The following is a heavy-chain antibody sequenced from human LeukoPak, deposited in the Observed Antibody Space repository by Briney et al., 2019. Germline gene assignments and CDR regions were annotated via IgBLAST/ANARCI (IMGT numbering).Heavy chain of an antibody. CDR1: GFTFNNYW. Sequence: PGGSLRLSCAASGFTFNNYWMTWVRQAPGMGLEWVANIKQDGSEKYYVDSVKGRFTISRDIAKNSLYLQMNSLRAEDTAVYYCARDRPQQWLVRGQRGYYYYMDVRGKGTTVTISS. V-gene: IGHV3-7*01. D-gene: IGHD6-19*01. J-gene: IGHJ6*03. CDR3: ARDRPQQWLVRGQRGYYYYMDV. CDR2: IKQDGSEK.